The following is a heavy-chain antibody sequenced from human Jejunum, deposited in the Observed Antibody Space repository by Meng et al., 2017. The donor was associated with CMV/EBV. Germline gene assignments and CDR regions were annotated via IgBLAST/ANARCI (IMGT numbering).Heavy chain of an antibody. J-gene: IGHJ4*02. CDR2: MYDTGNI. V-gene: IGHV4-39*07. D-gene: IGHD4-11*01. CDR1: GGSPSSSTYY. CDR3: ARSIYSNTFDF. Sequence: TVSGGSPSSSTYYLGWIRQAPGKGLEWIGNMYDTGNIYYNPSFRSRATISVGASKNQFSLRLTAVTTADTAVYYCARSIYSNTFDFWGQGTLVTVSS.